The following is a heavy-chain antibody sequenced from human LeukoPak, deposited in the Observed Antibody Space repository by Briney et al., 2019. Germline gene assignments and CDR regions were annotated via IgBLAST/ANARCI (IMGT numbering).Heavy chain of an antibody. J-gene: IGHJ4*02. Sequence: KSSETLSLTCTVSGGSISNYHWSWIRQPAGKGLEWIGQIHTSGSTNYNPPLKGRVTMSIDTTEDQVSLTIRSVTAADTAFYYCARRGISSGWSFDYWGQGTLVTVSS. V-gene: IGHV4-4*07. CDR3: ARRGISSGWSFDY. CDR2: IHTSGST. D-gene: IGHD6-19*01. CDR1: GGSISNYH.